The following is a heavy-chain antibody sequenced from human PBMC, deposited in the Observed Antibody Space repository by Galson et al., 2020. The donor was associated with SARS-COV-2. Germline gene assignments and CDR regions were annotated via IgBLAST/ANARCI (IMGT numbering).Heavy chain of an antibody. CDR2: INSSGST. V-gene: IGHV4-34*01. CDR1: GGSFSGYY. CDR3: AREENFFLVGTATRMCYFDY. D-gene: IGHD2-21*02. J-gene: IGHJ4*02. Sequence: SETLSLTCAVYGGSFSGYYWSWIRQPPGKGLEWIGEINSSGSTNYNPYLKSLVTISVDTSKNHFSLKLSSVTAADTAVYYCAREENFFLVGTATRMCYFDYWGRGTLATVSS.